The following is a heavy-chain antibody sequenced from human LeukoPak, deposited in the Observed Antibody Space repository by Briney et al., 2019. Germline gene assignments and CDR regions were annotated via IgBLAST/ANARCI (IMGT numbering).Heavy chain of an antibody. CDR1: GDSMNDYY. CDR2: VHYSGST. CDR3: ARDRYCSGGVCYSGRFDP. D-gene: IGHD2-15*01. Sequence: SETLSLTCTVSGDSMNDYYWTWIRQPPGKGLEWIGYVHYSGSTNYNPSLKSRVTMSLDTSKNQFSLKLSSVTAADTAVYYCARDRYCSGGVCYSGRFDPWGQGTLVIVSS. J-gene: IGHJ5*02. V-gene: IGHV4-59*01.